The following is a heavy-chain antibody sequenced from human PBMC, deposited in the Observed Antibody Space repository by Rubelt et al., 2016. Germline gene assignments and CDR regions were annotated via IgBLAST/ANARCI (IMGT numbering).Heavy chain of an antibody. V-gene: IGHV4-39*02. J-gene: IGHJ4*02. Sequence: QLQLQESGPGLVKPSETLSLTCTVSGGSISSSSYYWGWIRQPPGKGLEWIGSIYYSGSTYYNPSLKRRFTLSVDTSKNHFSLKRRTVTAADTAVYYCAAGHDSSGYYGNFDYWGQGTLVTVSS. CDR2: IYYSGST. D-gene: IGHD3-22*01. CDR1: GGSISSSSYY. CDR3: AAGHDSSGYYGNFDY.